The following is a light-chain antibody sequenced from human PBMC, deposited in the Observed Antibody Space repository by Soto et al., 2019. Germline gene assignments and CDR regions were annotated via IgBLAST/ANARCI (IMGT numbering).Light chain of an antibody. V-gene: IGLV1-44*01. CDR2: NNN. Sequence: QSVLTQPPSASGTPGRRVTISCSGSSSNIGRNTVNWYQQVPGTAPKLLIYNNNQRPSGVPDRFSGSKSGTSASLAIIGLQSEDEADYYCAAWDDGLNGSVFGAGTKVTVL. J-gene: IGLJ1*01. CDR3: AAWDDGLNGSV. CDR1: SSNIGRNT.